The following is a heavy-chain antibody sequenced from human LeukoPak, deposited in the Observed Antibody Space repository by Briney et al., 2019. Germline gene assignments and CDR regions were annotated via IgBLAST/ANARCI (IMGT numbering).Heavy chain of an antibody. J-gene: IGHJ4*02. D-gene: IGHD3-3*01. V-gene: IGHV4-34*01. CDR2: INHSGST. CDR1: GGSFSGYY. Sequence: PSETLSLTCAVYGGSFSGYYWSWIRQPPGKGLEWIGEINHSGSTNYNPSPKSRVTISVDTSKNQFSLKLSSATAADTAVYYCASQDTIFGVIDFDYWGQGTLVTVSS. CDR3: ASQDTIFGVIDFDY.